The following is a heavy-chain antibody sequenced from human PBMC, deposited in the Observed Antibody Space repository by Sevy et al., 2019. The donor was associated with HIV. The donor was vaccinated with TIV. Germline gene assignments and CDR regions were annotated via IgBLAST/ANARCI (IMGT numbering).Heavy chain of an antibody. CDR3: AKTRNPWDFWTYYFDY. J-gene: IGHJ4*02. D-gene: IGHD1-1*01. CDR2: ISWDGGST. V-gene: IGHV3-43*01. Sequence: GGSLRLSCAASGFTFDDYTMHWVRQAPGKGLEWVSLISWDGGSTYYAYSVKGRFTISRDNSKNSLYLQMNSLRTEDTALYYCAKTRNPWDFWTYYFDYWGQGTLVTVSS. CDR1: GFTFDDYT.